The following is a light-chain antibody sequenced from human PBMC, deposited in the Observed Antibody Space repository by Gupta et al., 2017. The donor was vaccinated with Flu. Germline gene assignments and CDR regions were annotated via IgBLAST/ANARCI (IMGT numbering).Light chain of an antibody. CDR1: QSISSY. CDR2: AAS. Sequence: PSSLSASVGDRVTITCRASQSISSYVNWYQQKPGTAPKLLIYAASSLQSGVPSRFSGSGSGTDFTLTISSLQPEDFATYYCQQSYGTPLTCGQGTKLAIK. J-gene: IGKJ2*01. CDR3: QQSYGTPLT. V-gene: IGKV1-39*01.